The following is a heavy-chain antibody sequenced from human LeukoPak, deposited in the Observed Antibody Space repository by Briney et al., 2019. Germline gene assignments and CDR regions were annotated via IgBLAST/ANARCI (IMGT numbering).Heavy chain of an antibody. CDR3: ARGSSSNFDY. Sequence: PSETLSLTCTVSGGSISSYYWSWIRQPPGKGLEWIGYIYYSGSANYNPSLKSRVTISVDTSKNQFSLKLSSVTAADTAVYYCARGSSSNFDYWGQGTLVTVSS. V-gene: IGHV4-59*01. CDR1: GGSISSYY. CDR2: IYYSGSA. J-gene: IGHJ4*02. D-gene: IGHD6-19*01.